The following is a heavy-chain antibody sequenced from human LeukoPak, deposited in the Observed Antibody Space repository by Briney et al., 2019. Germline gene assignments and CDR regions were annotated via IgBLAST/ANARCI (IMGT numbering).Heavy chain of an antibody. D-gene: IGHD6-19*01. J-gene: IGHJ4*02. CDR3: ARDLWGHGVAGTGY. CDR2: INPNSGGT. V-gene: IGHV1-2*02. Sequence: ASVKVSCKASGYTFTGYYMHWVRQAPGQGLEWMGWINPNSGGTNYAQKFQGRVTMTRDTSISTAYMELSRLRSDDTAVYYCARDLWGHGVAGTGYWGQGTLVTASS. CDR1: GYTFTGYY.